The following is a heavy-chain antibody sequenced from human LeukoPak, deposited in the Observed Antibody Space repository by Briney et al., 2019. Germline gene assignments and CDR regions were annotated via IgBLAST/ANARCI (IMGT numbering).Heavy chain of an antibody. V-gene: IGHV4-39*07. Sequence: AGGSLRLSCAASGFTFSSYSMNWVRQPPGKGLEWIGSIYYSGSTYYNPSLKSRVTISVDTSKNQFSLKLSSVTAADTAVYYCARDISSGYYFDYWGQGTLVTVSS. CDR1: GFTFSSYS. CDR2: IYYSGST. CDR3: ARDISSGYYFDY. D-gene: IGHD3-22*01. J-gene: IGHJ4*02.